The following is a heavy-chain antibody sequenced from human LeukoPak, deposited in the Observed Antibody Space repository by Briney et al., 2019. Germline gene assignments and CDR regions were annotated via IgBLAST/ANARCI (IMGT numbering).Heavy chain of an antibody. CDR2: ISAYNGNT. J-gene: IGHJ3*02. CDR1: GYTFTSYG. Sequence: ASVKVSCKASGYTFTSYGISWVRQAPGQGLEWMGWISAYNGNTNYAQKLQGRVTMTTDTSTSTAYMELRSLRSDDTAVYYCARDRDVTLLSRIVVVSWAFDIWGQGTMVTVSS. D-gene: IGHD3-22*01. V-gene: IGHV1-18*01. CDR3: ARDRDVTLLSRIVVVSWAFDI.